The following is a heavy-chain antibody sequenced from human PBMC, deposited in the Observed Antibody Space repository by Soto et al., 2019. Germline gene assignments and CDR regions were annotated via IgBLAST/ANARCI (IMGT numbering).Heavy chain of an antibody. CDR2: ISGSGSST. J-gene: IGHJ4*02. V-gene: IGHV3-23*01. D-gene: IGHD6-6*01. CDR3: AKYLTIEAGLRYYFDY. Sequence: VGSLRLSCAASGFTFSSYAMSWVRQAPGKGLEWVSAISGSGSSTYYADSVKCRFTISRDNSKNALYLQMNSLRDEDTVVYYCAKYLTIEAGLRYYFDYWGPGTMVTVSS. CDR1: GFTFSSYA.